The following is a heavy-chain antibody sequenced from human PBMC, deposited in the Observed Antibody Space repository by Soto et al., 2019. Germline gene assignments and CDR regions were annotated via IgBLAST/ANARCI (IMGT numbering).Heavy chain of an antibody. CDR3: AGGIWFGELWELNWFDP. CDR2: ISAYNGNT. Sequence: ASVKVSCKASGYTFTSYGISWVRQAPGQGLEWMGWISAYNGNTNYAQKLQGRVTMTTDTSTSTAYMELRSLRSDDTAVYYCAGGIWFGELWELNWFDPWGQGTLVTVSS. CDR1: GYTFTSYG. D-gene: IGHD3-10*01. V-gene: IGHV1-18*01. J-gene: IGHJ5*02.